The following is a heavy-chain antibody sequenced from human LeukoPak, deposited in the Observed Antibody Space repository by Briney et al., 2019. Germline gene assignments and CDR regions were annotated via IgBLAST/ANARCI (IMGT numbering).Heavy chain of an antibody. CDR3: AKDTDSSGWIDY. J-gene: IGHJ4*02. D-gene: IGHD6-19*01. V-gene: IGHV3-30*02. CDR2: IRYDGSNK. CDR1: GFTFSYYG. Sequence: GGSLRLSCVASGFTFSYYGMHWVRQTPGKGLEWVAFIRYDGSNKYYADSVKGRFTISRDNSKNTLYLQMNSLRAEDTAVYYCAKDTDSSGWIDYWGQGTLVTVSS.